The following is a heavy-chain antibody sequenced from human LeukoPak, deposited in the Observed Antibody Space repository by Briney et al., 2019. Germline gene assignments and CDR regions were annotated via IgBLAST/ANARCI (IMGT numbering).Heavy chain of an antibody. Sequence: ASVKVSCKASGYTFTTYDIHWVRQATGQGLEWMGWMNPNSGNTGYAQEFQGRVSMTRDTSISTAYMELSSLISEDTAVYYCARKIGAFGVWGQGTTVTVSS. V-gene: IGHV1-8*02. CDR1: GYTFTTYD. CDR2: MNPNSGNT. D-gene: IGHD3-3*01. CDR3: ARKIGAFGV. J-gene: IGHJ6*02.